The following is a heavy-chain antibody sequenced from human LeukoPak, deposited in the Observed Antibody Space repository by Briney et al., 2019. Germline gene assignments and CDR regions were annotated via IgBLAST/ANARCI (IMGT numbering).Heavy chain of an antibody. J-gene: IGHJ4*02. Sequence: PGGSLRLSCAASGFTFSSYWMSWVRQAPGKGLEWVANIKQDGSEKYYVDSVKGRFTISRDNSKNTLYLQMNSLRAEDTAVYYCAREKSHRKGGLDYWGQGTLVTVSS. D-gene: IGHD1-14*01. CDR2: IKQDGSEK. V-gene: IGHV3-7*01. CDR1: GFTFSSYW. CDR3: AREKSHRKGGLDY.